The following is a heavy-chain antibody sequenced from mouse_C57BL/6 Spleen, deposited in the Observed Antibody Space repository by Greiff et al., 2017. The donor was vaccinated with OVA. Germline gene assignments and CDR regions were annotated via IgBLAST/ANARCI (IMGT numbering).Heavy chain of an antibody. V-gene: IGHV5-9-1*02. D-gene: IGHD2-4*01. CDR2: ISSGGDYI. J-gene: IGHJ4*01. Sequence: EVKVVESGEGLVKPGGSLKLSCAASGFTFSSYAMSWVRQTPEKRLEWVAYISSGGDYIYYADTVKGRFTISRDNARNTLYLQMSSLKSEDTAMYYCTREGKDDYAAMDYWGQGTSVTVSS. CDR3: TREGKDDYAAMDY. CDR1: GFTFSSYA.